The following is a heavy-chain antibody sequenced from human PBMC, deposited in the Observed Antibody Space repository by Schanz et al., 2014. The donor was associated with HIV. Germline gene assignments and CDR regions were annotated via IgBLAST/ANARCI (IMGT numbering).Heavy chain of an antibody. V-gene: IGHV3-21*02. CDR1: GFTFNNYA. Sequence: EVQLLEFGGGSVRPGESLRLSCLASGFTFNNYAMSWVRQAPGKGLEWVSSISSSSSYIKYADSVKGRFTISRDNAKNSLYLQMNSLRAEDTAVFYCAREVLVAGRSYSYYGMDVWGQGTTVTVSS. CDR2: ISSSSSYI. D-gene: IGHD6-19*01. J-gene: IGHJ6*02. CDR3: AREVLVAGRSYSYYGMDV.